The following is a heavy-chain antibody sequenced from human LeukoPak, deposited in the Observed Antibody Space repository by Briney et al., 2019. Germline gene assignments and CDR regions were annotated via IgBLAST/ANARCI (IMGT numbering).Heavy chain of an antibody. D-gene: IGHD3-22*01. CDR2: INPSGGST. Sequence: GASVKVSCKASGYTFTSYYMHWVRQAPGQGLEWMGIINPSGGSTSYAQKFQGRVTMTRDMSTSTVYMELSSLRSEDTAGYYCARDLPPDSSGYSVLDYWGQGTLVTVSS. CDR3: ARDLPPDSSGYSVLDY. V-gene: IGHV1-46*01. CDR1: GYTFTSYY. J-gene: IGHJ4*02.